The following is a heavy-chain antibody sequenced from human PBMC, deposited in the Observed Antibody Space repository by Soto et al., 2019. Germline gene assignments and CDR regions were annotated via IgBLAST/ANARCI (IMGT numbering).Heavy chain of an antibody. CDR1: GGMFSDYT. CDR3: AKKGGGASIDFWRANWFDP. Sequence: QVQLVQSGAVVKKPGSSVTVSCKASGGMFSDYTISWVRQAPGQGLEWMGGIIPIFGGPHYAQKFQGRVKITADKPTRPVHLELRDLKSEETAVYYWAKKGGGASIDFWRANWFDPWGQGTLVTVSS. V-gene: IGHV1-69*06. J-gene: IGHJ5*02. CDR2: IIPIFGGP. D-gene: IGHD3-3*01.